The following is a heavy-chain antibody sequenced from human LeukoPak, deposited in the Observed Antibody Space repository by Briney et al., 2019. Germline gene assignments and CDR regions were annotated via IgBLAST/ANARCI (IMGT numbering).Heavy chain of an antibody. V-gene: IGHV3-23*01. D-gene: IGHD3-16*01. CDR2: ISGSGGST. Sequence: GGSLRLSCAASGFTFSSYAMSWVRQAPGKGLEWVSAISGSGGSTYYADSVKGRFTISRDNSKNTLYLQMSSLRAEDTAVYYCAKDGYDYDYVYAFDIWGQGTMVTVSS. CDR3: AKDGYDYDYVYAFDI. J-gene: IGHJ3*02. CDR1: GFTFSSYA.